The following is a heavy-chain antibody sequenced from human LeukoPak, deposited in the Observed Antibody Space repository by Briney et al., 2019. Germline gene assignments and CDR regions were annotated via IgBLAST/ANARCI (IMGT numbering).Heavy chain of an antibody. CDR1: GGSISSGNYY. Sequence: SETLSLTCTVSGGSISSGNYYWSWIRQPAGKGLEWIVHIYTSGSTNYNPSLKSRVTISVDTSKNQYSLKLSSLTAADTAVYYCAREGYDSLWGQGTLVTVSS. J-gene: IGHJ4*02. CDR3: AREGYDSL. CDR2: IYTSGST. D-gene: IGHD3-3*01. V-gene: IGHV4-61*09.